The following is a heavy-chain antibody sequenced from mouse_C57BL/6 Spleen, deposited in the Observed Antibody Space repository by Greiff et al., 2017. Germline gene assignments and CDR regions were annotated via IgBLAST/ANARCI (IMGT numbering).Heavy chain of an antibody. D-gene: IGHD2-10*01. J-gene: IGHJ4*01. CDR1: GFNIKDYY. V-gene: IGHV14-2*01. CDR2: IDPEDGET. Sequence: EVQLQQSGAELVKPGASVKLSCTASGFNIKDYYMHWVKQRTEQGLEWIGRIDPEDGETKYAPKFQGKATLTADTSSNTAYLQLSSLTSEDTAVYYCARSYYGGAMDYWGQGTSVTVSS. CDR3: ARSYYGGAMDY.